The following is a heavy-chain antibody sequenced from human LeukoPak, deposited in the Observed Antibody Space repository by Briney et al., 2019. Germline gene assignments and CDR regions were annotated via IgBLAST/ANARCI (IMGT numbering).Heavy chain of an antibody. CDR3: ARDRGECTNGVCYYHDFDY. D-gene: IGHD2-8*01. J-gene: IGHJ4*02. CDR2: IKQDGSEK. CDR1: GFTLSSYW. Sequence: PGGSLRLSCAASGFTLSSYWMTWVRQAPGKGLEWVANIKQDGSEKYYVDSVKGRFTISRDNAKNSLSLHMNSLRAEDTAVYYCARDRGECTNGVCYYHDFDYWGQGTLVTVSS. V-gene: IGHV3-7*01.